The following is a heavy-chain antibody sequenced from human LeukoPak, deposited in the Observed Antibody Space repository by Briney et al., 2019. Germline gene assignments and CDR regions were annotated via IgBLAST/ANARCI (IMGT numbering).Heavy chain of an antibody. Sequence: SETLSLTCTISGSSITSVSHYWGWIRQPPGKGLEWIGDIYYTGITYYSPSLRSRVTMDVHTSENQFSLRLNSVTAVDTAVYYCARRWGNIVGVTYEYWGQGTLVTVSS. J-gene: IGHJ4*02. D-gene: IGHD3-16*01. V-gene: IGHV4-39*01. CDR2: IYYTGIT. CDR1: GSSITSVSHY. CDR3: ARRWGNIVGVTYEY.